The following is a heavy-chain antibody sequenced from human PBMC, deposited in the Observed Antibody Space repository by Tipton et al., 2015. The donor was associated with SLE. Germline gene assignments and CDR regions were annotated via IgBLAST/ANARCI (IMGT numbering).Heavy chain of an antibody. CDR1: DDSLRSISFQ. D-gene: IGHD5-24*01. J-gene: IGHJ6*03. Sequence: TLSLTCIVSDDSLRSISFQWDWIRQSPGKGLEWIGTISHSGDTHYNPSLKSRVTLSVDTSQSQFSVKLTSVTAADTAVYYCARERVGMATRWAYHYYIDVWGKGTTVTVSS. CDR3: ARERVGMATRWAYHYYIDV. V-gene: IGHV4-39*07. CDR2: ISHSGDT.